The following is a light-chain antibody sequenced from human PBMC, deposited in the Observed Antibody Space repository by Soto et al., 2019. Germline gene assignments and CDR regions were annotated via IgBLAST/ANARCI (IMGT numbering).Light chain of an antibody. J-gene: IGLJ1*01. V-gene: IGLV2-8*01. CDR1: TSDVGGYNY. CDR2: EVS. Sequence: QSALTQPPSASGSPGQSVTISCTGTTSDVGGYNYVSWYRQHPGKAPKLMIYEVSKRPSGVPDRFSGSKSGNTASLTVSGLQAEDEADYYRSSYAGSTFYVFGTGTKVTVL. CDR3: SSYAGSTFYV.